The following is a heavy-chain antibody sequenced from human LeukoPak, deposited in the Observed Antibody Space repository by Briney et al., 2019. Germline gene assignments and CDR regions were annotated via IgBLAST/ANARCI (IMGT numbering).Heavy chain of an antibody. J-gene: IGHJ5*02. CDR1: GFTFSYYW. V-gene: IGHV3-7*02. CDR2: IKQDGSEK. D-gene: IGHD6-13*01. Sequence: GGSLRLSCTASGFTFSYYWMGWVRQAPGKGLEWVANIKQDGSEKYYVESVRGRFTISRDNTKNTLYLQMNSLRAEDTAVYYCAKAAAAGPRDHNWFDPWGQGTLVTVSS. CDR3: AKAAAAGPRDHNWFDP.